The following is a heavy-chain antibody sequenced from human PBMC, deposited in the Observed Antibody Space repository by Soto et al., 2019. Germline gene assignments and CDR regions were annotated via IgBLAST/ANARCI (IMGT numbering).Heavy chain of an antibody. V-gene: IGHV1-69*06. J-gene: IGHJ5*02. CDR2: IIPIFGTA. CDR1: GGTFSSYA. CDR3: ARAIVVVTAISLDP. D-gene: IGHD2-21*02. Sequence: SVKVSCKASGGTFSSYAISWVRQAPGQGLGWMGGIIPIFGTANYAQKFQGRVTITADKSTSTAYMELSSLRSEDTAVYYCARAIVVVTAISLDPWGQGTLVTVSS.